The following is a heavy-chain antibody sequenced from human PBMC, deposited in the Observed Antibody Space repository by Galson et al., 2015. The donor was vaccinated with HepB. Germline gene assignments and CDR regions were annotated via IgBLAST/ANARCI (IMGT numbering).Heavy chain of an antibody. CDR1: GGSISSSNW. D-gene: IGHD4-11*01. Sequence: SETLSLTCAVSGGSISSSNWWSWVRQPPGKGLEWIGEIYHSGSTNYNPSLKSRVTISVDKSKNQFSLKLSSVTAADTAVYYCARAATVTAYWYFDLWGRGTLVTVSS. CDR2: IYHSGST. J-gene: IGHJ2*01. V-gene: IGHV4-4*02. CDR3: ARAATVTAYWYFDL.